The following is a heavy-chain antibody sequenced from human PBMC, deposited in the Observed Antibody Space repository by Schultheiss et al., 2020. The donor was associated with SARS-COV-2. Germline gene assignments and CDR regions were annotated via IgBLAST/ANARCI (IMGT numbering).Heavy chain of an antibody. D-gene: IGHD6-13*01. V-gene: IGHV4-39*01. CDR2: IYYSGST. J-gene: IGHJ5*02. Sequence: ETLSLTCTVSGGSISSSSYYWGWIRQPPGKGLEWIGSIYYSGSTYYNPSLKSRVTISVDTSKNQFSLKLSSVTAADTAVYYCARGRIAAAGNWFDPWGQGTLVTVSS. CDR3: ARGRIAAAGNWFDP. CDR1: GGSISSSSYY.